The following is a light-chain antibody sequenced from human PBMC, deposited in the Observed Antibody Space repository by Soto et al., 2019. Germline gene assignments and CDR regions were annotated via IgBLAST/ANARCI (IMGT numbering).Light chain of an antibody. J-gene: IGKJ1*01. CDR2: EAS. CDR1: QDIRSS. V-gene: IGKV1-13*02. Sequence: IQMTQSPSSLSASVGDRVTITCQASQDIRSSLAWFQQKAGNPPKVLIYEASVLETGVSSRFSGSGSGTDFTLSISSLQPEDFATYYCQQFNSYPWTFGQGTTVEVK. CDR3: QQFNSYPWT.